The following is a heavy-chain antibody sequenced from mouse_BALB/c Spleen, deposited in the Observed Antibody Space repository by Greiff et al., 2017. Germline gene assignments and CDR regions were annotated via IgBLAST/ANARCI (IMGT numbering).Heavy chain of an antibody. CDR3: ARRLSFDY. CDR2: ISYSGST. V-gene: IGHV3-2*02. CDR1: GYSITSDYA. Sequence: DVKLQESGPGLVKPSQSLSLTCTVTGYSITSDYAWNWIRQFPGNKLEWMGYISYSGSTSYNPSLKSRISITRDTSKNQFFLQLNSVTTEDTATYYCARRLSFDYWGQGTTLTVSS. J-gene: IGHJ2*01.